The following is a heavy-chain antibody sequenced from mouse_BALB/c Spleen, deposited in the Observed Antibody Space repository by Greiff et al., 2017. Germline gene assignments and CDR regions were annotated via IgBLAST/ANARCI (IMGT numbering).Heavy chain of an antibody. CDR1: GFTFSSFG. J-gene: IGHJ3*01. CDR2: ISSGSSTI. CDR3: ASLRFAY. V-gene: IGHV5-17*02. Sequence: EVQVVESGGGLVQPGGSRKLSCAASGFTFSSFGMHWVRQAPEKGLEWVAYISSGSSTIYYADTVKGRFTISRDNPKNTLFLQMTSLRSEDTAMYYCASLRFAYWGQGTLVTVSA. D-gene: IGHD2-12*01.